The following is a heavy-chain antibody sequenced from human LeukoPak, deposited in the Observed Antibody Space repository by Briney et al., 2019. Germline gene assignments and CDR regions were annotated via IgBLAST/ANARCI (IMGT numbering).Heavy chain of an antibody. CDR3: AREVPAAIGWFDP. Sequence: GASVKVSCKASGYTFSGHYLHWVRQAPGQGLEWMGGIIPIFGTANYAQKFQGRVTITADESTSTAYMELSSLRSEDTAVYYCAREVPAAIGWFDPWGQGTLVTVSS. V-gene: IGHV1-69*13. J-gene: IGHJ5*02. CDR1: GYTFSGHY. D-gene: IGHD2-2*02. CDR2: IIPIFGTA.